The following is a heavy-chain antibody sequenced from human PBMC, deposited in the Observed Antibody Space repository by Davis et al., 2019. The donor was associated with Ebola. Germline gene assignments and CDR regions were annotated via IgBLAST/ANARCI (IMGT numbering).Heavy chain of an antibody. V-gene: IGHV3-30*02. D-gene: IGHD7-27*01. CDR1: GFTVSNYG. CDR2: IRYDGSNK. Sequence: GESLKISCAASGFTVSNYGIHWVRQAPGKGLEWVAFIRYDGSNKYYGDSVKGRFSISRDNFKLQMNSLTIEDTAVYYFAHTGFYYYMDDWGKGTTDIVSS. CDR3: AHTGFYYYMDD. J-gene: IGHJ6*03.